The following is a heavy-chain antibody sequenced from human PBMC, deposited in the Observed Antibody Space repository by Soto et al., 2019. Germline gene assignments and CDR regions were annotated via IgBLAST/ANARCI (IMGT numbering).Heavy chain of an antibody. CDR2: INPNSGGT. Sequence: ASVKVSCKASGYTFTGYYMHWVRQAPGQGLEWMGWINPNSGGTNYAQKFQGWVTMTRDTSISTAYMELSRLRSDDTAVYYCARVSTQMGGGPESYYFDYWGQGTLVTVSS. V-gene: IGHV1-2*04. D-gene: IGHD2-15*01. J-gene: IGHJ4*02. CDR1: GYTFTGYY. CDR3: ARVSTQMGGGPESYYFDY.